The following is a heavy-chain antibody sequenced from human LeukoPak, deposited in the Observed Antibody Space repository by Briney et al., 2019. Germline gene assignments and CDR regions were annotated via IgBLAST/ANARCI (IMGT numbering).Heavy chain of an antibody. CDR2: IYYSGST. J-gene: IGHJ4*02. V-gene: IGHV4-39*01. D-gene: IGHD6-13*01. Sequence: PSETLSLTCTVSGGSISSSSYYWGWIRQPPGKGLEWIGSIYYSGSTYYNPSLKSRVTISVDTSKNQFSLKQSSVTAADTAVYYCARGAAGDFDYWGQGTLVTVSS. CDR3: ARGAAGDFDY. CDR1: GGSISSSSYY.